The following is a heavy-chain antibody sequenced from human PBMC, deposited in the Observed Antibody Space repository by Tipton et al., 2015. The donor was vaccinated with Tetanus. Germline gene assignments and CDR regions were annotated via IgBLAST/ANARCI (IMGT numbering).Heavy chain of an antibody. CDR1: GFDFRNYD. V-gene: IGHV3-13*01. D-gene: IGHD3-10*01. CDR3: VRDDSGRGLDY. J-gene: IGHJ4*02. CDR2: IGFRGNT. Sequence: QLVQSGGGLVQPGGSLRLSCAASGFDFRNYDMHWVRQAPGKGLEWVSLIGFRGNTHYADSVKGRFTISRDNSRNSLYLQMSSLRDDDTAMYYCVRDDSGRGLDYWGKGTLVTVSS.